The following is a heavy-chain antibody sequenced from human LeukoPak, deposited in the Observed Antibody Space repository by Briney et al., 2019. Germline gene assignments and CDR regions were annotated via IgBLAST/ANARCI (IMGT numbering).Heavy chain of an antibody. V-gene: IGHV3-9*01. CDR1: GFTFDDYA. D-gene: IGHD1-26*01. CDR2: ISWNSGSI. J-gene: IGHJ4*02. CDR3: AKAPWIGELLDY. Sequence: PGRSLRLSCAASGFTFDDYAMHWVRQAPGKGLEWVSGISWNSGSIGYADSVKGRFTISRDNAKNSLYLQMNSLRAEDTALYYCAKAPWIGELLDYWGQGTLVTVSS.